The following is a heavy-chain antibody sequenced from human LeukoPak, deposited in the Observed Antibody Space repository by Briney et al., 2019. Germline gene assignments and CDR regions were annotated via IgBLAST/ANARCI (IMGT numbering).Heavy chain of an antibody. CDR1: GYTLSKLS. D-gene: IGHD5-18*01. CDR2: FDPGAGET. V-gene: IGHV1-24*01. J-gene: IGHJ4*02. Sequence: ASVKVSCKVSGYTLSKLSMHWVRQAPGKGLEWMGGFDPGAGETIYAQRFQGRLTVTEDIFTDTANMELSSLRSEDTAVYYCATGIQLSPAASFYFDYWGQGTLVIVSP. CDR3: ATGIQLSPAASFYFDY.